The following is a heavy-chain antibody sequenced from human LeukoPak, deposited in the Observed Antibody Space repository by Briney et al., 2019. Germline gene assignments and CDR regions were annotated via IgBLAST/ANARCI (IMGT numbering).Heavy chain of an antibody. CDR1: GCTFVKYD. CDR3: ARGAPVAIFGPGYDEYFEY. CDR2: MNPNSGNT. D-gene: IGHD3-3*01. V-gene: IGHV1-8*01. J-gene: IGHJ4*02. Sequence: ASVKVSFKTSGCTFVKYDINGLGQAAGQGGEGVGWMNPNSGNTGYAQKFQGRVLMTTNTSMTPAYMELRGLTPEDTAIYYRARGAPVAIFGPGYDEYFEYWGQGTVVAVSS.